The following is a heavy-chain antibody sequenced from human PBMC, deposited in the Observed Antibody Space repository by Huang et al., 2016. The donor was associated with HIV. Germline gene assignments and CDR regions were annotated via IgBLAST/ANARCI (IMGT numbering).Heavy chain of an antibody. CDR1: GYTLTELS. D-gene: IGHD2-21*01. Sequence: QVQMVPSGAEVKKPGASVKVSCKGSGYTLTELSIHWVRQAPGKGLEWMGGVAPEQGETNDEKNFQGRVPMTEDTTTDTAYMELHSLRPEDTAVYYCAAGYDTYYDMWGQGTMVIASS. CDR2: VAPEQGET. J-gene: IGHJ3*02. CDR3: AAGYDTYYDM. V-gene: IGHV1-24*01.